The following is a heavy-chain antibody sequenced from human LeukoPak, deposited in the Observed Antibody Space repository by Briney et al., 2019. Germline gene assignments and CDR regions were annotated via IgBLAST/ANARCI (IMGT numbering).Heavy chain of an antibody. Sequence: GGSLTLSCAASGFTFSSYAMRWVRQAPGKGLEWVSAIGGRGTITYYAASVKCRFTISQDNSKNTLYLQMNTLRTEATAGYYCAKGDDGVEYGYYFDFWGQGTLVSVSS. CDR1: GFTFSSYA. V-gene: IGHV3-23*01. CDR2: IGGRGTIT. CDR3: AKGDDGVEYGYYFDF. D-gene: IGHD2-15*01. J-gene: IGHJ4*02.